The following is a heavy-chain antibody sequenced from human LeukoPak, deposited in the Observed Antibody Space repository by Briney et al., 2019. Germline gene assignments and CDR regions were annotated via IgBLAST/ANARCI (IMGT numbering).Heavy chain of an antibody. CDR1: GFTVTTNY. Sequence: GGSRRLSCAASGFTVTTNYMKWVRQAPGKGLEWVAVFYYGCDTYYADSVKGRFTISRDNSKNTLYREMNSLRAEDTAVYYCAKDEEWELTYCGGDCYSGPDYWGQGTLVTVSS. V-gene: IGHV3-53*05. CDR2: FYYGCDT. CDR3: AKDEEWELTYCGGDCYSGPDY. D-gene: IGHD2-21*02. J-gene: IGHJ4*02.